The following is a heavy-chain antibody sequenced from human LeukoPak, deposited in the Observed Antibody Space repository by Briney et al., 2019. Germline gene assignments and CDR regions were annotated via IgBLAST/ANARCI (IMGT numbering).Heavy chain of an antibody. CDR1: DGSISTYY. J-gene: IGHJ4*02. CDR2: IYYTGST. Sequence: SETLSLTCTVSDGSISTYYWSWIRQPPGKGLEWIGYIYYTGSTNYSPSLKSRVTISVDTSKNQFSLKLSSVTAADTAMYYCARASSGYSLFDYWGQGTLVTVSS. V-gene: IGHV4-59*01. CDR3: ARASSGYSLFDY. D-gene: IGHD3-22*01.